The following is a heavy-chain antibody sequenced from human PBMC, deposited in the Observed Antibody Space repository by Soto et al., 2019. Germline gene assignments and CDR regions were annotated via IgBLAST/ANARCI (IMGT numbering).Heavy chain of an antibody. Sequence: QPGGSLRLPCAASGFTFSSYGMAGVRQAPGKGLEWVAAISDDGSNTYYADSVKGRFTISRDNSKNTLYLQMNSLRAEDTAVYYCAKDPIAAAGPNWFDPWGQGTLVTVSS. J-gene: IGHJ5*02. V-gene: IGHV3-30*18. CDR1: GFTFSSYG. CDR3: AKDPIAAAGPNWFDP. CDR2: ISDDGSNT. D-gene: IGHD6-13*01.